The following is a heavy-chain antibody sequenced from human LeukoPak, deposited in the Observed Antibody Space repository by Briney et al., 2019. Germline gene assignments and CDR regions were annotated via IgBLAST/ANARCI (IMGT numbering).Heavy chain of an antibody. CDR2: TSSSDAGT. Sequence: PGGSLRLSCAAPGFTLSTYAMSWVRQTPGKGLEWVAATSSSDAGTYHADSVRGRFTISRDNSKNTLYLQMNSLRAEDAAVYFCAKAPVTSCRGAYCYPFDSWGQGTLVTVSS. D-gene: IGHD2-21*01. CDR1: GFTLSTYA. CDR3: AKAPVTSCRGAYCYPFDS. V-gene: IGHV3-23*01. J-gene: IGHJ4*02.